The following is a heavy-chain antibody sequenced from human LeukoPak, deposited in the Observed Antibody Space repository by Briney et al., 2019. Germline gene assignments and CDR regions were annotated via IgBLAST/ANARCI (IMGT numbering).Heavy chain of an antibody. J-gene: IGHJ4*02. CDR3: ARTTIAIPVFDY. CDR2: IYYSGST. Sequence: SETLSLTCTVSSGSISSSSYYWGWIRQPPGKGLEWIGSIYYSGSTYYNPSLKSRVTISVDTSKNQFSLKLSSVTAADTAVYYCARTTIAIPVFDYWGQGTLVTVSS. D-gene: IGHD2-2*01. CDR1: SGSISSSSYY. V-gene: IGHV4-39*01.